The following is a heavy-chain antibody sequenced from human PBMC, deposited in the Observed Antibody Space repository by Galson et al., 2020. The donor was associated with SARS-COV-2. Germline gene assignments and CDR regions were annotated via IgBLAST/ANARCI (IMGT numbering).Heavy chain of an antibody. CDR3: ATESGDNWNDH. V-gene: IGHV1-18*01. CDR2: ISSYNGDT. Sequence: ASVKVSCNASGYTFDSYGFSWVRQAPGQGLEWMGWISSYNGDTNYARNFQGRVTMTTDTSTSAAYMELRGLKSDDTAVYYCATESGDNWNDHWGQGTLVIVSS. J-gene: IGHJ5*02. CDR1: GYTFDSYG.